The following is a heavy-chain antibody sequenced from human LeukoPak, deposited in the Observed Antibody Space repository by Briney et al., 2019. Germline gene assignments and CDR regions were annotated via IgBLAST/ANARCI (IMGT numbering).Heavy chain of an antibody. J-gene: IGHJ4*02. CDR2: IIPIFGTA. CDR3: ARRYYYDRSGYFAY. Sequence: SVKVSCKASGGTFSSYAISWVRQAPGQGLEWMGGIIPIFGTANYAQKFQGRVTITTDESTSTAYMELSSLRSEDTAVYYCARRYYYDRSGYFAYWGQGTLVTVSS. V-gene: IGHV1-69*05. D-gene: IGHD3-22*01. CDR1: GGTFSSYA.